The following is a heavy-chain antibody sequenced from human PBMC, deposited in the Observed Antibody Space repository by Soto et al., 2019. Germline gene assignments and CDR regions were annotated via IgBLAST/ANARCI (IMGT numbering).Heavy chain of an antibody. J-gene: IGHJ6*02. Sequence: QLQLQESGPGLVKPSETLSLTCTVSGGSISSSSYYWGWIRQPPGKGLEWIGSIYYSGYTYYNPXIQSLVTISVDXSXNXXSLKLSSVAAADTAVYYCARHNGPLYVGYYDDMDGWGQGTTVTASS. V-gene: IGHV4-39*01. D-gene: IGHD3-16*01. CDR1: GGSISSSSYY. CDR2: IYYSGYT. CDR3: ARHNGPLYVGYYDDMDG.